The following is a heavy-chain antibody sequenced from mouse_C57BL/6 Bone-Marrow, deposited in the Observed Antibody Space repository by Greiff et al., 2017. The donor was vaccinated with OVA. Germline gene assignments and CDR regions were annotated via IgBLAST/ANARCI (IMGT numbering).Heavy chain of an antibody. J-gene: IGHJ3*01. Sequence: QVQLQQSGAELARPGASVKLSCKASGYTFTSYGISWVKQRTGQGLDWIGEIYPRSGNTYYNEKFKGKATLTADKSSSTAYMELRSLTSEDSAVYFCARLDYGSSAFAYWGQGTLVTVSA. CDR3: ARLDYGSSAFAY. CDR2: IYPRSGNT. D-gene: IGHD1-1*01. V-gene: IGHV1-81*01. CDR1: GYTFTSYG.